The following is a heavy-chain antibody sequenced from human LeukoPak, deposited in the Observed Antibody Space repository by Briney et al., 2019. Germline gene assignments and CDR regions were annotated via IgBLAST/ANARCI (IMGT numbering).Heavy chain of an antibody. CDR3: AREYFYDSSGYFP. CDR2: ISSSSSTI. Sequence: GGSLRLSCAASGFIFSSYSMNWVRQAPGKGLEWVSYISSSSSTIYYADSVKGRFTISRDNAKNSLYLQMNSLRAEDTAVYYCAREYFYDSSGYFPWGQGTLVTVSS. D-gene: IGHD3-22*01. J-gene: IGHJ5*02. V-gene: IGHV3-48*04. CDR1: GFIFSSYS.